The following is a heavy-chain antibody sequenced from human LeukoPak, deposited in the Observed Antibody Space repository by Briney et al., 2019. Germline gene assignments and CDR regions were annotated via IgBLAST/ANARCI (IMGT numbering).Heavy chain of an antibody. Sequence: AETLSLTCAVSGWSFSGYYWSWIRQPPGKGLEWVGEINHNGSTKYNPSPKKPSTITVDTSKNQFSLKLSSVTAGDTAVYYCARIVGGATMTLLDYWGQGTLVTVSS. CDR1: GWSFSGYY. CDR2: INHNGST. D-gene: IGHD1-26*01. CDR3: ARIVGGATMTLLDY. J-gene: IGHJ4*02. V-gene: IGHV4-34*01.